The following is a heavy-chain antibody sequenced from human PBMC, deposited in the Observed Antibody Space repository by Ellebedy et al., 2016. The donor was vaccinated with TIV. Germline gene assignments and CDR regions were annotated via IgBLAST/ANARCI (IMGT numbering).Heavy chain of an antibody. Sequence: GESLKISXAASGFTFSDYYMSWIRQAPGKGLEWVSVIYTDATTNYADSVKGRFTVSRDTSKNKVYLEIKNLRADDTAVYYCAREVAVAGTHFDCWGQGTLVTVSS. V-gene: IGHV3-53*01. CDR2: IYTDATT. J-gene: IGHJ4*02. D-gene: IGHD6-19*01. CDR1: GFTFSDYY. CDR3: AREVAVAGTHFDC.